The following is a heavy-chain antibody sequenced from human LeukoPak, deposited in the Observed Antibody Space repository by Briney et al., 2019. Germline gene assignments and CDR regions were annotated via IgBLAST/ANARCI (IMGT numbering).Heavy chain of an antibody. CDR3: ATASGSTDNWFDP. CDR2: INHSGST. Sequence: SETLSLTCAVYSGSFSGYYWSWIRQPPGKGLEWIGEINHSGSTNYNPSLKSRVTISVDTSKNQFSLKLSSVTAADTAVYYCATASGSTDNWFDPWGQGTLVTVSS. V-gene: IGHV4-34*01. D-gene: IGHD1-26*01. J-gene: IGHJ5*02. CDR1: SGSFSGYY.